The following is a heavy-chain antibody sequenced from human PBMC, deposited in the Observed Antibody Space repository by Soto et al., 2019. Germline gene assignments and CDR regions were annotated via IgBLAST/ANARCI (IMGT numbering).Heavy chain of an antibody. J-gene: IGHJ4*02. CDR2: IYWDDDK. CDR1: GFSFTTSAAG. V-gene: IGHV2-5*02. Sequence: QITLTESGPTLVKPTQTLTLTCTFSGFSFTTSAAGVGWIRQPPGKALEWLALIYWDDDKRYSPSLKSRITITXXPXRXXVVLTMTDADREDTATYYCVHVYWAASGTRYYFDYWGQGTLVTVSS. CDR3: VHVYWAASGTRYYFDY. D-gene: IGHD1-7*01.